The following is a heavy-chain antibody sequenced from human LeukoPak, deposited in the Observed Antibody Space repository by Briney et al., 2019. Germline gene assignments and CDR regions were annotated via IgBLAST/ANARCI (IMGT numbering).Heavy chain of an antibody. CDR1: GFTFSSYS. CDR3: ARDEWELLAMSHYGMDV. J-gene: IGHJ6*02. V-gene: IGHV3-21*01. Sequence: GGSLRLSCAASGFTFSSYSMNWVRQAPGQGLEWVSSIRSSSSYIYYADSVKGRFTISRDNAKNSLYLQMNSLRAEDTAVYYCARDEWELLAMSHYGMDVWGQGTTVTVSS. D-gene: IGHD1-26*01. CDR2: IRSSSSYI.